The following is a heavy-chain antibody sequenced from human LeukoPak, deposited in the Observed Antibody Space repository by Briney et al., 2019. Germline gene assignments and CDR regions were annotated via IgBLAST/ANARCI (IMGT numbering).Heavy chain of an antibody. Sequence: PGGSLRLSCAASGFTFRSYWMHGVRHAPGKGLEWVSRVIRDGSFTNYADSVKGRFTISRDNAKNTLYLQMSSLRAEDTAVYFCVRDGDDFNFDYWGQGSLVTVSS. D-gene: IGHD5-24*01. CDR3: VRDGDDFNFDY. J-gene: IGHJ4*02. V-gene: IGHV3-74*01. CDR1: GFTFRSYW. CDR2: VIRDGSFT.